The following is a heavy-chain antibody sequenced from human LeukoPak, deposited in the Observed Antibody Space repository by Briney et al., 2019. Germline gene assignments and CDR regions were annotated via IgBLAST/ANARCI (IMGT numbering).Heavy chain of an antibody. Sequence: PSETLSLTCTVSGGSISSYYWSWIRQPPGKGLEWIGSIYYSGTTYYKASLKGRLTISVDTSQNHFSLKLTSVTAADTAVYFCARLKRISIFGVIITPFDPWGQGTLVSVSS. CDR3: ARLKRISIFGVIITPFDP. J-gene: IGHJ5*02. CDR1: GGSISSYY. V-gene: IGHV4-59*04. D-gene: IGHD3-3*01. CDR2: IYYSGTT.